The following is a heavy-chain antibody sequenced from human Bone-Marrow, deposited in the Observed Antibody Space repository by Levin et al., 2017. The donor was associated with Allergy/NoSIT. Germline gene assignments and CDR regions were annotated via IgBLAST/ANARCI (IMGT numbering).Heavy chain of an antibody. CDR2: IIPVSGTT. D-gene: IGHD1-14*01. J-gene: IGHJ6*02. V-gene: IGHV1-69*01. Sequence: KISCKASRGTLSSYTVSWVRLAPGHGLEWMGGIIPVSGTTDYAQKFQGRVTINADESMGTVYMELRGLTSEDTAVYYCAGPRRFTTPAHHYYGMDIWGRGTTLIVSS. CDR1: RGTLSSYT. CDR3: AGPRRFTTPAHHYYGMDI.